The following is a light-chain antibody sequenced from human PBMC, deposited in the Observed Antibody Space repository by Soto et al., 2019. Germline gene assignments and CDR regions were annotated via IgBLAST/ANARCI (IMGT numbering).Light chain of an antibody. Sequence: IQITQSPTSLSATVGDRVTITCRASRSISDCLNWYKQKPGEAPELLIYAASTLQSGVPSRFSGSGSGTDFTLTISSLQPEDAVAYYCQQTPSSPLSFGGGGKVDVK. CDR1: RSISDC. J-gene: IGKJ4*01. CDR3: QQTPSSPLS. V-gene: IGKV1-39*01. CDR2: AAS.